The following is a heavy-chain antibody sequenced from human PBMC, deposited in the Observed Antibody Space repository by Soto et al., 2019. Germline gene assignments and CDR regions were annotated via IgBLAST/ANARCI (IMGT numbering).Heavy chain of an antibody. V-gene: IGHV5-51*01. CDR1: GYTFTSHW. Sequence: GESLKISCKGSGYTFTSHWIGWVRQMPGKGLEWMGIIFPGDSDTRYSPSFQGQVTISADKSINTAYLQWSSLKASDTAMYFCVTHGAYFDYWGQGTLVTVSS. CDR2: IFPGDSDT. J-gene: IGHJ4*02. CDR3: VTHGAYFDY. D-gene: IGHD3-16*01.